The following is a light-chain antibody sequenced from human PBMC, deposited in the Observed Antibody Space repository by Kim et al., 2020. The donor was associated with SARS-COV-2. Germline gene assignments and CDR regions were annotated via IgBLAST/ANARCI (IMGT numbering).Light chain of an antibody. J-gene: IGLJ3*02. CDR1: VLAKKY. V-gene: IGLV3-27*01. Sequence: SYELTQPSSVSVSPGQTAKITCSGDVLAKKYARWFQQKPGQAPVLLIYKDSEWPSGIPERVSGSSSGSTVTLTISGALVEDDADYYCYSATDNNRV. CDR2: KDS. CDR3: YSATDNNRV.